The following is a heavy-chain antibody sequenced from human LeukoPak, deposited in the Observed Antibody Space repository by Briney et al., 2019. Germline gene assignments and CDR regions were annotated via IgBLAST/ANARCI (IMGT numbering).Heavy chain of an antibody. CDR1: GYTFTNSE. CDR3: ARGAMGFDY. Sequence: HPGGSLRLSCAASGYTFTNSEMHWVRQTPGEGVEWLFYISTSGSIIYYADSVQGRYTISRDNAMNSLFLQMNSLRAEDTGVYYCARGAMGFDYWGRGTLVTVAP. CDR2: ISTSGSII. J-gene: IGHJ4*02. V-gene: IGHV3-48*03. D-gene: IGHD1-26*01.